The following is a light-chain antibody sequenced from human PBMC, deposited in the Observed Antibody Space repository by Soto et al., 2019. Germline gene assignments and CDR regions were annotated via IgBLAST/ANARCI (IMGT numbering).Light chain of an antibody. CDR3: QHYNNDSWT. CDR1: QSINDL. Sequence: DIQMTQSPSTLSASVGDRVTITCRASQSINDLLAWYQQKPGEAPKLLITRTSILENGVPSKFSGSGSGAEFTLTISGLQPDDFATFTCQHYNNDSWTFGQGTKVEI. J-gene: IGKJ1*01. V-gene: IGKV1-5*03. CDR2: RTS.